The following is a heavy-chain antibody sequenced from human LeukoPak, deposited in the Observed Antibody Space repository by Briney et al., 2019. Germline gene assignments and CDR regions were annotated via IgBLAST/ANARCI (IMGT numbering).Heavy chain of an antibody. CDR2: INPSGGST. CDR1: GYTFTAYY. D-gene: IGHD6-13*01. J-gene: IGHJ3*02. Sequence: ASVKVSCKASGYTFTAYYMHWVRQAPGQGFEWMGIINPSGGSTSYAQKFQGRVTMTRDMSTSTVYMELSSLRSEDTAVYYCAREGGPGIAAADAFDIWGQGTMVTVSS. V-gene: IGHV1-46*01. CDR3: AREGGPGIAAADAFDI.